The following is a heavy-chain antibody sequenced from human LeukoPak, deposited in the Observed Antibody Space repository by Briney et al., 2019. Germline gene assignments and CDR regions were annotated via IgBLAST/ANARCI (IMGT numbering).Heavy chain of an antibody. J-gene: IGHJ4*02. CDR2: IYYSGSA. D-gene: IGHD1-1*01. Sequence: SETLSLTCTVSGGSISNYYWSWIRQPPGKGLEWIGYIYYSGSANYNPSLKNRVTISVDTSKNRFSLKLSSVTAADTAVYYCAGSARHGDNWGLDYWGQGTLVTVSS. CDR3: AGSARHGDNWGLDY. V-gene: IGHV4-59*01. CDR1: GGSISNYY.